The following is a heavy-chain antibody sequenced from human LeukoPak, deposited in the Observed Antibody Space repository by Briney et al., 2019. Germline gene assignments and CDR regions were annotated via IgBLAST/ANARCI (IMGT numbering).Heavy chain of an antibody. CDR2: IYYSGST. Sequence: SETLSLTCTVSGGSISSGDYYWSWIRQPPGKGLEWIGYIYYSGSTYYNPSLKSRVTISVDTSKNQFSLKLSSVTAADTAVYYCARDATVTTNWFDPWGQGTLVTLSS. J-gene: IGHJ5*02. D-gene: IGHD4-11*01. CDR1: GGSISSGDYY. V-gene: IGHV4-30-4*08. CDR3: ARDATVTTNWFDP.